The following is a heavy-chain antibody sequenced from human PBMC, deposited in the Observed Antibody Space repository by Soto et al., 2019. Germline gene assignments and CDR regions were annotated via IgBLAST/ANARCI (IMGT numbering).Heavy chain of an antibody. CDR2: IHYRGST. CDR3: ARLATTLSTPNY. J-gene: IGHJ4*02. Sequence: SETLSLTCAVSGGSVSVDSYYWAWIRQPPGKGLEWIATIHYRGSTYYATSLKSRVTISIDTSKNQFSLMLASVTATDTAFYYCARLATTLSTPNYWGQGTLVTVSS. V-gene: IGHV4-39*01. D-gene: IGHD2-15*01. CDR1: GGSVSVDSYY.